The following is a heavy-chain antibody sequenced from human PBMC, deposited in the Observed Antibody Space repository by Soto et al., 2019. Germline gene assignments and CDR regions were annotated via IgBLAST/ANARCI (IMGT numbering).Heavy chain of an antibody. CDR1: GGSISSSNW. CDR2: IYHSGST. V-gene: IGHV4-4*02. D-gene: IGHD3-3*01. CDR3: ARDPGNFGVVRTTYYFDS. J-gene: IGHJ4*02. Sequence: QVQLQESGPGLVKPSGTLSLTCAVSGGSISSSNWWRWVRQPPGKGLEWFGEIYHSGSTDYNPSLKSRVTISVDKSKKQFSLKLSSVTAADTAVYYCARDPGNFGVVRTTYYFDSWGQGTLVTVSS.